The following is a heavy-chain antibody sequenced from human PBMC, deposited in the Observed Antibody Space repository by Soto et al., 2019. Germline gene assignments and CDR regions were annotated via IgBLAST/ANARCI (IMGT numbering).Heavy chain of an antibody. CDR2: IYESGTT. J-gene: IGHJ6*02. V-gene: IGHV4-31*03. CDR3: ARDRGFGMDA. Sequence: QVPLQESGPGLVKPSQTLSLTCTVSGGSINGGRYYWNWIRQHPGKGLEWIGYIYESGTTDYNPSLKSRVLISADTSTHPFSLRLSSVTAADTAIYYCARDRGFGMDAWGQGTMVIVSS. CDR1: GGSINGGRYY.